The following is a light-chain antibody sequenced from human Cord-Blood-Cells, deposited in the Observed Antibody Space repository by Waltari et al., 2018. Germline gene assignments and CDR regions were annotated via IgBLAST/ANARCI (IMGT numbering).Light chain of an antibody. Sequence: EIVMTQSPATLSVSPGERATLPCRASQSGSSNLAWYQQNPGQAPRLLIYGASTRATGIPARFSGSGSGTEFTLTISSLQSEDFAVYYCQQYNNWPPLTFGGGTKVEIK. V-gene: IGKV3-15*01. CDR2: GAS. CDR3: QQYNNWPPLT. J-gene: IGKJ4*01. CDR1: QSGSSN.